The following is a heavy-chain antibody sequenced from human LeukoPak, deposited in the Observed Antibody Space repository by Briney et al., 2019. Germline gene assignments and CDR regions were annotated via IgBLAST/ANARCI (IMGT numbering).Heavy chain of an antibody. CDR1: GGTFSSYA. Sequence: GASVKVSCKASGGTFSSYAISWVRQAPGQGLEWMGGIIPIFGTANYAQKFQGRVTITTDESTSTAYMELSSLRSEDTAVYYCARGATIFGVVGWFDPWGQGTLVTVSS. D-gene: IGHD3-3*01. CDR2: IIPIFGTA. CDR3: ARGATIFGVVGWFDP. J-gene: IGHJ5*02. V-gene: IGHV1-69*05.